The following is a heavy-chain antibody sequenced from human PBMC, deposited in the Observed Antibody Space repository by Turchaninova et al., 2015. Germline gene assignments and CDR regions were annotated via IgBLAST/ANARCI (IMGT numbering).Heavy chain of an antibody. J-gene: IGHJ4*02. CDR3: ARGRGGLFTALPDY. CDR2: INHSEST. D-gene: IGHD3-3*01. CDR1: GGSFRGFN. Sequence: QVPLQQRGAGMLKPSATLSLTGALYGGSFRGFNWSWVRQPPGTRLEWIGEINHSESTNYNPSLQSRVTISVDTSKNQFSLKLTSVTAADTAVYYCARGRGGLFTALPDYWGQGTLVTVSS. V-gene: IGHV4-34*01.